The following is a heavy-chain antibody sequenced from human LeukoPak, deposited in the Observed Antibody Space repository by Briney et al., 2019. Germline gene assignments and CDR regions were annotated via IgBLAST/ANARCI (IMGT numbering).Heavy chain of an antibody. V-gene: IGHV3-21*06. J-gene: IGHJ4*02. CDR2: IDSSGGYM. CDR3: LRGDRRDY. Sequence: GSLRLSCEASGFTFNTYSMNWARQAPGKGLEWVSSIDSSGGYMFYADSVKGRFIISRDNAKDSLYLQMNSLRVGDTAVYYCLRGDRRDYWGQGTLVTVSS. CDR1: GFTFNTYS.